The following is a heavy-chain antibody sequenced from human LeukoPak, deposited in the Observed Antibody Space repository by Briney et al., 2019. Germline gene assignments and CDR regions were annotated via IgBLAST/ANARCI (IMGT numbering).Heavy chain of an antibody. Sequence: GGSLRLSCAASGFTFSSYGMHWVRQAPGKGLEWVAVISYDGSNKYYADSVKGRFTISRDNSKNTLYLQMNSLGAEDTAVYYCAKMGYSYGFFYYFDYWGQGTLVTVSS. CDR2: ISYDGSNK. CDR1: GFTFSSYG. D-gene: IGHD5-18*01. J-gene: IGHJ4*02. V-gene: IGHV3-30*18. CDR3: AKMGYSYGFFYYFDY.